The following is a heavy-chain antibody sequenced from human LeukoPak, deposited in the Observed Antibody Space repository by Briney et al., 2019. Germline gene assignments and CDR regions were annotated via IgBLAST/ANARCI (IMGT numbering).Heavy chain of an antibody. J-gene: IGHJ4*02. CDR2: IYYSGST. V-gene: IGHV4-39*01. Sequence: SETLSLTCTASGGSISSSSYYWGWIRQPPGKGLEWIGSIYYSGSTYYNPSLKSRVTISVDTSKNQFSLKLSSVTAADTAVYYCARVRDYDILTGYIEDFDYWGQGTLVTASS. D-gene: IGHD3-9*01. CDR1: GGSISSSSYY. CDR3: ARVRDYDILTGYIEDFDY.